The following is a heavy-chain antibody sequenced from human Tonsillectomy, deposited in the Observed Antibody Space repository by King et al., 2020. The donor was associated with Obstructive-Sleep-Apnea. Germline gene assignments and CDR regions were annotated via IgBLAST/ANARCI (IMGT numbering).Heavy chain of an antibody. Sequence: VQLQQWGAGLLKPSETLSLTCAVYGGSFSGYYWSWIRQPPGKGLDWIGEINHSGSTNYNPSLKSRVTISVDTSKNQFSLKLSSVTAADTAVYYCARGRKFTMVRGVGGMDVWGQGTTVTVSS. D-gene: IGHD3-10*01. CDR2: INHSGST. J-gene: IGHJ6*02. CDR1: GGSFSGYY. V-gene: IGHV4-34*01. CDR3: ARGRKFTMVRGVGGMDV.